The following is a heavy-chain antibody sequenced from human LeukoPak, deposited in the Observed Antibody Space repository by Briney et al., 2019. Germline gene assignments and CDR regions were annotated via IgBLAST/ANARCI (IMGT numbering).Heavy chain of an antibody. CDR3: AKEYYYGLGSYYTKPYFFDY. J-gene: IGHJ4*02. Sequence: PGGSLRLSCAASGFSFSSYGMHWVRQAPGKGLEWVAVTWYDGSNKYYADSVKGRFTISRDNSKNTLYPQMNILRAEDTAVYYCAKEYYYGLGSYYTKPYFFDYWGQGTLVTVSS. V-gene: IGHV3-33*06. CDR1: GFSFSSYG. CDR2: TWYDGSNK. D-gene: IGHD3-10*01.